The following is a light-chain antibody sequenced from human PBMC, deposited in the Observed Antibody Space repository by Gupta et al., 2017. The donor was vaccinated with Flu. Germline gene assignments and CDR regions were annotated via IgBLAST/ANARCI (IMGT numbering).Light chain of an antibody. CDR1: QNIRMN. J-gene: IGKJ2*03. V-gene: IGKV3-15*01. Sequence: EIVIRQTPSTLSRFPGETVTLSCRDSQNIRMNLAWFQQRPGQAPRILIYGASTRAARIPDKFYGGGSGTDFTLAISSLQPEDFAVYYCQQYNVWAPYSFGQGTKLEIK. CDR2: GAS. CDR3: QQYNVWAPYS.